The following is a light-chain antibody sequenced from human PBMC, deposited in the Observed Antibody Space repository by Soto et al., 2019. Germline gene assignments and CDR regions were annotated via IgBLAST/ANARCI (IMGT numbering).Light chain of an antibody. CDR3: QQYNNWPYT. J-gene: IGKJ2*01. Sequence: ELMMTQSPATLSVSPGERTTLSCWASQTVSSNLAWYQHKPGQPPRLLIYDASTRATGIPARFSGSGSGTEFTLTINSLLSEDYAVYYCQQYNNWPYTFGQGTKLEIK. V-gene: IGKV3-15*01. CDR2: DAS. CDR1: QTVSSN.